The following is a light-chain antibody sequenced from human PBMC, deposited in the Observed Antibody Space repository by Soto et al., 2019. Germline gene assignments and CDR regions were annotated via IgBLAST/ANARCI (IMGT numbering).Light chain of an antibody. J-gene: IGLJ2*01. Sequence: QSALTQPPSASGSPGQSVTISCTGTSTDVGAYNYVSWYQQHPGKAPKLMIYAVSKRPSGVPDRFSGSKSGNTASLTVSGLHADYEADYYCSSYVGNNNLVFGGGTKLTVL. V-gene: IGLV2-8*01. CDR1: STDVGAYNY. CDR2: AVS. CDR3: SSYVGNNNLV.